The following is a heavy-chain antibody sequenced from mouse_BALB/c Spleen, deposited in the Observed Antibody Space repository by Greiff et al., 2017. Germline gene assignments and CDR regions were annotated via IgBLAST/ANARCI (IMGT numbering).Heavy chain of an antibody. CDR1: GFSLTSYG. Sequence: VQLVESGPGLVAPSQSLSITCTVSGFSLTSYGVHWVRQPPGKGLEWLGVIWAGGSTNYNSALMSRLSISKDNSKSQVFLKMNSLQTDDTAMYYCARAYDYHYYAMDYGGQGTSVTVSS. CDR2: IWAGGST. CDR3: ARAYDYHYYAMDY. D-gene: IGHD2-4*01. J-gene: IGHJ4*01. V-gene: IGHV2-9*02.